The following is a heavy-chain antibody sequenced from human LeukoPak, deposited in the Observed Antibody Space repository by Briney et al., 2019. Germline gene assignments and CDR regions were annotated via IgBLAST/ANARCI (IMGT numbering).Heavy chain of an antibody. CDR3: ARHYDSSGYWELNAFDI. D-gene: IGHD3-22*01. CDR2: VSYDGSNK. V-gene: IGHV3-30-3*01. J-gene: IGHJ3*02. Sequence: GGSLRLSCAASGCTFSSYATHWVRQAPGKGLKWVAVVSYDGSNKYYADSVKGRFTISRDNSKNTLYLQMNSLRAEDTAVYYCARHYDSSGYWELNAFDIWGQGTMVTVSS. CDR1: GCTFSSYA.